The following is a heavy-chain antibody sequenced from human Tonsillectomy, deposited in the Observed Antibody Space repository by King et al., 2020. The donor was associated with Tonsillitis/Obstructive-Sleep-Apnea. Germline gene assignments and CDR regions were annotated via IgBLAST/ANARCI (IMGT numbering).Heavy chain of an antibody. D-gene: IGHD3-22*01. J-gene: IGHJ3*02. V-gene: IGHV3-64D*06. CDR2: ISSNGAST. Sequence: VQLVESGGGLVQPGGSLRLSCSASGFTFSSYTMHWVRQAPGKGLEYVSAISSNGASTYYADSVKGRFTISRDNSKNTLYLQMSSLRAEDTAIYYCVKDRDYYDSSGLDVFDIWGQGTMVTVSS. CDR3: VKDRDYYDSSGLDVFDI. CDR1: GFTFSSYT.